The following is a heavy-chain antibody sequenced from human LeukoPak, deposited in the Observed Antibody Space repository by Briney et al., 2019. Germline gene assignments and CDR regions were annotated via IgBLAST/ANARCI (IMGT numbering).Heavy chain of an antibody. CDR1: GFTFSSYS. J-gene: IGHJ4*02. Sequence: GGSLRLSCAASGFTFSSYSMNWVRQAPGKGLEWVSSISSSSSYIYYADSVKGRFTISRDNAKNTLYLQMNSLRADDTAVYFCAKDSSDSWLPDYWGQGTLVIVSS. V-gene: IGHV3-21*04. D-gene: IGHD6-13*01. CDR2: ISSSSSYI. CDR3: AKDSSDSWLPDY.